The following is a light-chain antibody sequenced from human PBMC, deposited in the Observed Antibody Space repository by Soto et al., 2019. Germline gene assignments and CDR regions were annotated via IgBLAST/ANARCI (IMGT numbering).Light chain of an antibody. Sequence: LTQPASVSGTPEQSITISSTGTTSDIGAYNYVSWYQQHEGKTSQLIIYEISRRPSGASNRFFCSKTGNAASLTFSGLQAEDEALYYCGSSSGITTLLFATGTKVTVL. CDR1: TSDIGAYNY. J-gene: IGLJ1*01. V-gene: IGLV2-14*01. CDR2: EIS. CDR3: GSSSGITTLL.